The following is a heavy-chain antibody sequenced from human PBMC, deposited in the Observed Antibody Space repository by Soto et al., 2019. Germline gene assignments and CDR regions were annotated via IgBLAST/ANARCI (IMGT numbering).Heavy chain of an antibody. CDR2: INSDGSST. D-gene: IGHD6-6*01. J-gene: IGHJ6*02. CDR3: ARVLSSSSPVYYYYYGMDV. CDR1: GFTFSSYW. V-gene: IGHV3-74*01. Sequence: LRLSCAASGFTFSSYWMHWVLQAPGKGLVWVSRINSDGSSTSYADSVKGRFTISRDNAKNTLYLQMNSLRAEDTAVYHCARVLSSSSPVYYYYYGMDVWGQGTTVTVSS.